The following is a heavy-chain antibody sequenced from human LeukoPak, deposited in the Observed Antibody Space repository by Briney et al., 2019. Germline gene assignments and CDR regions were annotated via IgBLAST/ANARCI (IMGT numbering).Heavy chain of an antibody. Sequence: SETLSLTCAVYGGSFSGYYWSWIRQPPGKGLEWIGEINHSGSTNYNPSLKSRVTISVDTSKNQFSLKLSSVTAADTAVYYCARRGRWLQFFHIWGQGTMVTVSS. CDR3: ARRGRWLQFFHI. V-gene: IGHV4-34*01. CDR1: GGSFSGYY. CDR2: INHSGST. D-gene: IGHD5-24*01. J-gene: IGHJ3*02.